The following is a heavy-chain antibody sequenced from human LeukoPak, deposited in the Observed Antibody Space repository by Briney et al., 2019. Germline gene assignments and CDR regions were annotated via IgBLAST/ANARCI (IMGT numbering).Heavy chain of an antibody. CDR1: GGSISSGGYY. CDR2: IYYSGST. CDR3: ARGWGLSSIAARSDYYYYMDV. D-gene: IGHD6-6*01. J-gene: IGHJ6*03. V-gene: IGHV4-31*03. Sequence: SQTLSLTCTVSGGSISSGGYYWRWLRQHPGKGLEWIGYIYYSGSTYYNPSLKSRVTISVDTSKNQFSLKLSSVTAADTAVYYCARGWGLSSIAARSDYYYYMDVWGQGTLVTVSS.